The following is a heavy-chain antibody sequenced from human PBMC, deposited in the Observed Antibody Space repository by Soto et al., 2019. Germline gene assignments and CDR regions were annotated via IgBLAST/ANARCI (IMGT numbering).Heavy chain of an antibody. CDR2: INHSGST. CDR1: GGSFSGYY. D-gene: IGHD3-3*01. Sequence: SETLSLTCAVYGGSFSGYYWSWIRQPPGKGLEWIGEINHSGSTNYNPSLKSRVTISVDTSKNQFSLKLSSVTAADTAVYYCARVAITIFGVVIVIDAFDIWGQGTMVTVSS. CDR3: ARVAITIFGVVIVIDAFDI. V-gene: IGHV4-34*01. J-gene: IGHJ3*02.